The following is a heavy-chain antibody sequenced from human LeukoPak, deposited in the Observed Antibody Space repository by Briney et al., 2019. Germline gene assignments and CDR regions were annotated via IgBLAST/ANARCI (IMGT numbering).Heavy chain of an antibody. D-gene: IGHD3-22*01. Sequence: GGSLRLSCAASGFTVSSNYMSWVRQAPGKGLEWVSVIYSGGSTYYTDSVKGRFTISRDNSKNTLYLQMNSLRAEDTAVYYCARDPHYYDSSGSGDAFDIWGQGTMVTVSS. CDR1: GFTVSSNY. J-gene: IGHJ3*02. CDR2: IYSGGST. V-gene: IGHV3-53*01. CDR3: ARDPHYYDSSGSGDAFDI.